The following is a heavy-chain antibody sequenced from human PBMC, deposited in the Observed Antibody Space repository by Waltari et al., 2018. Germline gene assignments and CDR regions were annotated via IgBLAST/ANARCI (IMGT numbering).Heavy chain of an antibody. J-gene: IGHJ4*02. CDR1: GFTFSTYA. Sequence: QVQLVESGGGVVQPGRSLRLSCAASGFTFSTYAMHWVRQAPGKGLEWVAVISYDGSIEYYADSVKGRFTISRDNSKNTLYLQMNSLSAEDTAVYYCARAYSRLDYWGQGTLVTVSS. D-gene: IGHD1-26*01. CDR2: ISYDGSIE. V-gene: IGHV3-30-3*01. CDR3: ARAYSRLDY.